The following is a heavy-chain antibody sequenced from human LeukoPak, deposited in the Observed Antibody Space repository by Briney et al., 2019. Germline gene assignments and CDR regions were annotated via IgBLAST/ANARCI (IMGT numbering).Heavy chain of an antibody. CDR1: GFTFNNYA. J-gene: IGHJ3*02. CDR2: ISGSGGST. V-gene: IGHV3-23*01. D-gene: IGHD5/OR15-5a*01. CDR3: AKLLISVHDAFDI. Sequence: HPGGSLRLSCAASGFTFNNYAMYWVRQAPGKGLEWVSGISGSGGSTYYADSVKGRFTISRDNSKNTLYLQMNSLRAEDTAVYYCAKLLISVHDAFDIWGQGTMVIASS.